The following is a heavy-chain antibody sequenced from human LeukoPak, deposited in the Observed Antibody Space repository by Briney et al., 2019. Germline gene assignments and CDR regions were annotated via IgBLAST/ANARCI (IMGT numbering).Heavy chain of an antibody. D-gene: IGHD1-26*01. Sequence: GESLRLSCAASGFTFSSSAMNWVRQAPGKGLEWVSAISASGSYTYYADSVEGRFTISRDNSKNTLYLQMNSLRVEDTAVYYCAKHGVGATSNYMDVWGKGTTVTVSS. J-gene: IGHJ6*03. CDR3: AKHGVGATSNYMDV. CDR1: GFTFSSSA. CDR2: ISASGSYT. V-gene: IGHV3-23*01.